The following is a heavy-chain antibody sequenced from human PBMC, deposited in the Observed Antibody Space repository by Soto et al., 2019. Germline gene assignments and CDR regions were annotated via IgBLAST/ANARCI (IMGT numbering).Heavy chain of an antibody. Sequence: QVQLVQSGAEVKKPGASVKVSCKASGYTFTSYYMHWVRQAPGQGLEWMGIINPSGGSTSYAQKLQGRVTMTRDTSTSTVYMELSSLRSEDTAVYYCARDGAGPDDAFDIWGQGTMVTVSS. CDR2: INPSGGST. D-gene: IGHD6-19*01. V-gene: IGHV1-46*03. CDR3: ARDGAGPDDAFDI. CDR1: GYTFTSYY. J-gene: IGHJ3*02.